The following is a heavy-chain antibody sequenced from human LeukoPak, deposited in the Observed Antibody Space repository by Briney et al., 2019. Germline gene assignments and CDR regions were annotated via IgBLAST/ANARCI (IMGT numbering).Heavy chain of an antibody. J-gene: IGHJ4*02. CDR2: ISGSGGST. CDR1: GFTFSSYA. CDR3: AKDTQIVVATPGDY. V-gene: IGHV3-23*01. Sequence: GGSLRLSCASCGFTFSSYAMSWVRQAPGKGLEWVSAISGSGGSTYYADSVKGRFTISRDNSKNTLYLQMNSLRAEDTAVYYCAKDTQIVVATPGDYWGQGTLVTVSS. D-gene: IGHD3-22*01.